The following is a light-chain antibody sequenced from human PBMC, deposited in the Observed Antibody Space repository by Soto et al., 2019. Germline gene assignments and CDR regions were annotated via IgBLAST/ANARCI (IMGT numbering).Light chain of an antibody. CDR2: GVS. V-gene: IGKV3-20*01. J-gene: IGKJ5*01. CDR3: QEDGTSTT. Sequence: EIVLTQSPGTLSLSPGERATLSCRASQSFSSSYLAWYQQKPGQAPRLLIYGVSSRATGIPDRCRGRGSGTDFSLTISRLEREDFAVYYFQEDGTSTTFGQGTQLE. CDR1: QSFSSSY.